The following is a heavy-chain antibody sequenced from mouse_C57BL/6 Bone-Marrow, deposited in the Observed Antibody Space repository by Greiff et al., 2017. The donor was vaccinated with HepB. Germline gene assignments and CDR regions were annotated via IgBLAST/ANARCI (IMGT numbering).Heavy chain of an antibody. J-gene: IGHJ3*01. CDR2: IDPETGGT. CDR1: GYTFTDYE. CDR3: TRSDDGYYDYYFAY. V-gene: IGHV1-15*01. D-gene: IGHD2-3*01. Sequence: QVQLQQSGAELVRPGASVTLSCKASGYTFTDYEMHWVKQTPVHGLEWIGAIDPETGGTAYNQKFKGKAILTADKSSSTTYMELLSLTSEDSAVYYCTRSDDGYYDYYFAYGGQGTRITVSA.